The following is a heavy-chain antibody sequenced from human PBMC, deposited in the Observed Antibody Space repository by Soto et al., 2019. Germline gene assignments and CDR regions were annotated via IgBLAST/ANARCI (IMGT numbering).Heavy chain of an antibody. Sequence: EVQLVESGGGLVKPGGSLRLSCAASGFTFSSYTMNWVRQAPGKGLEWVSSISSSTGYIYYADSVKGRFTISRDNAKNSLYLQMNSLRAEDKAVFYCARDRRDGYNFDYWGQGTLVTVSS. CDR3: ARDRRDGYNFDY. V-gene: IGHV3-21*01. J-gene: IGHJ4*02. CDR1: GFTFSSYT. CDR2: ISSSTGYI. D-gene: IGHD5-12*01.